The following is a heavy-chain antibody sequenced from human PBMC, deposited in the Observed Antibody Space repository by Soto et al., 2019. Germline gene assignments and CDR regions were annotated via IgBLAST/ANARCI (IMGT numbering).Heavy chain of an antibody. CDR3: AREALYYYDSSGPPDAFDI. CDR2: IWYDGSNK. Sequence: GSLRLSCAASGFTSSSYGMHWVRQAPGKGLEWVAVIWYDGSNKYYADSVKGRFTISRDNSKNTLYLQMNSLRAEDTAVYYCAREALYYYDSSGPPDAFDIWGQGTMATVSS. D-gene: IGHD3-22*01. V-gene: IGHV3-33*01. J-gene: IGHJ3*02. CDR1: GFTSSSYG.